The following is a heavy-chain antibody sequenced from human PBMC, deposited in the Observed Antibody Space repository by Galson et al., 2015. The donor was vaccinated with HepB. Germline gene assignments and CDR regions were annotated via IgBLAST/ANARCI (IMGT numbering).Heavy chain of an antibody. Sequence: SLRLSCAASGFTFSGFGMHWVRQAPGKGLQWVALIWANGSKQHYAASVKGRFTISRDNSKNTLYLQMNSLRAEGTAVYYCARERGRTVFGVVTQRDGMDVWGQGTTVTVSS. V-gene: IGHV3-33*01. CDR2: IWANGSKQ. CDR1: GFTFSGFG. J-gene: IGHJ6*02. D-gene: IGHD3-3*01. CDR3: ARERGRTVFGVVTQRDGMDV.